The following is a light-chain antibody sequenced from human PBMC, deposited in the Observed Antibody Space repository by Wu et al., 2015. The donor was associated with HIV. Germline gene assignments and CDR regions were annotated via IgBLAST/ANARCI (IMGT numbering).Light chain of an antibody. Sequence: DIQLTQSPSFLSASVGAKVIISCRASQAISSYLAWYQQKPGKPPKVLIYAASTLQSGVPSRFSGSGSGTDFTLTISSLQPEDVATYYCQKYNTAPWTFGQGTKVEMK. CDR2: AAS. V-gene: IGKV1-27*01. CDR3: QKYNTAPWT. J-gene: IGKJ1*01. CDR1: QAISSY.